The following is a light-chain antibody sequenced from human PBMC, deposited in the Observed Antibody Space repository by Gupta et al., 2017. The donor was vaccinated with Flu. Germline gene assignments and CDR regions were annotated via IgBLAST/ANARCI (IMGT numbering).Light chain of an antibody. CDR2: EVS. V-gene: IGLV2-14*01. Sequence: QSALTQPASVSGSPGQSNTIPCTGTSSDLGAYNYVSWYQQHPDKAPKFMIYEVSNRPSGVSHRFSGSKSGNTASLTISGLQAEDEADYYYSSYTSGTTVVFGGGTRVTV. CDR1: SSDLGAYNY. CDR3: SSYTSGTTVV. J-gene: IGLJ2*01.